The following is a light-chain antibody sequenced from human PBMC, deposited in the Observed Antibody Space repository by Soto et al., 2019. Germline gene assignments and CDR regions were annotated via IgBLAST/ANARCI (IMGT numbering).Light chain of an antibody. CDR1: NSDVGYYNY. CDR2: EVT. J-gene: IGLJ1*01. CDR3: SSYTSSTTRV. Sequence: QSALTQPASASGSPGQSITISCTGTNSDVGYYNYVSWYQQHPGKAPKLIIYEVTNRPSGASNRFSGSKSGNTASLTISGLQPEDEADYYCSSYTSSTTRVFGTGTKVTV. V-gene: IGLV2-14*01.